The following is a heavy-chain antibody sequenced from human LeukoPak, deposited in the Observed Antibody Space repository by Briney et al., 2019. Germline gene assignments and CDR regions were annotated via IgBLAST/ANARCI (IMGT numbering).Heavy chain of an antibody. J-gene: IGHJ4*02. D-gene: IGHD4-23*01. CDR1: GFTFSSYG. CDR3: AKDHYGGTMGGFDY. CDR2: ISYDGSNK. V-gene: IGHV3-30*18. Sequence: PGRSLRLSCAASGFTFSSYGMHWVRQAPGKGLEWVAVISYDGSNKYYADSVKGRFTISRDNSKNTLYLQMNSLRAEDTAVYYCAKDHYGGTMGGFDYWGQGTLVTVSS.